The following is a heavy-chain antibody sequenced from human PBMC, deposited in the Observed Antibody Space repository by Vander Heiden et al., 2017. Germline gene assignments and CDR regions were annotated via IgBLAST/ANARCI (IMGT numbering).Heavy chain of an antibody. V-gene: IGHV4-39*01. Sequence: QVQLQESGPGLVKLSETLSLSCIVSGASIGTSGYYWGWIRRPPGKVLEWIGSIFHTGSNFYDPSFRSRASMSADFSKNQFSMNLISVSAADTALYYCARRSTVNPLHAFDIWGQGTMVTVSS. CDR1: GASIGTSGYY. J-gene: IGHJ3*02. CDR3: ARRSTVNPLHAFDI. CDR2: IFHTGSN. D-gene: IGHD4-17*01.